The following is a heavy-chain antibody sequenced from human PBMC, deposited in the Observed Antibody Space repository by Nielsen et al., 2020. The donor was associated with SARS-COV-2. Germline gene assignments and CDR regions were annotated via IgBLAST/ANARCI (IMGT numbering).Heavy chain of an antibody. CDR3: ARERIPDWQDVYDYGMDV. D-gene: IGHD3/OR15-3a*01. CDR2: ISYSGST. J-gene: IGHJ6*02. Sequence: SETLSLTCTVSGGSFSSYYWSWIRQPPGKGLEWLGSISYSGSTNYNPSLKSRVTISVDTSNNQFSLKLSSVTAADTAVYYCARERIPDWQDVYDYGMDVWGQGTTVTVS. V-gene: IGHV4-59*13. CDR1: GGSFSSYY.